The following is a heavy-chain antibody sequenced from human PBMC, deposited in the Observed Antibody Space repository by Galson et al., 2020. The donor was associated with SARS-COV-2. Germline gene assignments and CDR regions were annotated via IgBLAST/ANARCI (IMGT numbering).Heavy chain of an antibody. V-gene: IGHV1-8*01. CDR3: ASGDSYGEGNYYYYGMDV. D-gene: IGHD5-18*01. J-gene: IGHJ6*02. CDR1: GYTFTSYD. Sequence: ASVKVSCKASGYTFTSYDINWVRQATGQGLEWMGWMNPNSGNTGYAQKFQGRVTMTRNTSISTAYMELSSLRSEDTAVYYCASGDSYGEGNYYYYGMDVWGQGTTVTVSS. CDR2: MNPNSGNT.